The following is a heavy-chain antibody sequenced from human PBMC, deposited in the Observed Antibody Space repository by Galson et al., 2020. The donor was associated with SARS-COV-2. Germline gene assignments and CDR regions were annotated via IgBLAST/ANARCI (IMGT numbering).Heavy chain of an antibody. Sequence: GESLKISCEASGYTFSSYAMSWVRQAPGKGLEWVSAISASGCGTYYAVSVKGRFTISRDNSKNTLYLQMNSLRAEDTAVYYCAKGSRSSTMCYVDYGCQRSLVIFS. CDR2: ISASGCGT. V-gene: IGHV3-23*01. D-gene: IGHD2-2*01. CDR3: AKGSRSSTMCYVDY. CDR1: GYTFSSYA. J-gene: IGHJ4*02.